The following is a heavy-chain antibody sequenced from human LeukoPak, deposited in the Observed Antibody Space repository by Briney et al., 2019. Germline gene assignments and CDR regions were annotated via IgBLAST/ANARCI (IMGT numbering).Heavy chain of an antibody. CDR3: ARSSYYDSTYGMDV. CDR1: GGSISSSNW. D-gene: IGHD3-22*01. Sequence: SETLSLTCTVSGGSISSSNWWSWVRQPPGKGLEWIGEIYHSGSTNYNPSLKSRVTISVDKSKNQFSLKLSSVTAADTAVYCCARSSYYDSTYGMDVWGQGTTVTVSS. CDR2: IYHSGST. J-gene: IGHJ6*02. V-gene: IGHV4-4*01.